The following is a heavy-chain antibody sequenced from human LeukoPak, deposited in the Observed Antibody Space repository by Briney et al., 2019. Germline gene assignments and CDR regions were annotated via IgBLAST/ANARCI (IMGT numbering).Heavy chain of an antibody. CDR1: GYAFIGYY. Sequence: ASVKVSCKASGYAFIGYYIHLVRQAPGQGLEWVGRIDPNSGDTNYAQKFQGRVTITRDTSIGTAYMELSRLTSDDTAMYYCARGSRWFGELEENWGQGTLVTVSS. CDR2: IDPNSGDT. CDR3: ARGSRWFGELEEN. D-gene: IGHD3-10*01. V-gene: IGHV1-2*06. J-gene: IGHJ4*02.